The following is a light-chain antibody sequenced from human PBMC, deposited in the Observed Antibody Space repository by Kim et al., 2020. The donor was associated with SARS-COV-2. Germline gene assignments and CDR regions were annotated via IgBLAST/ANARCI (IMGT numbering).Light chain of an antibody. CDR3: QHYGSPSYT. J-gene: IGKJ2*01. CDR2: SSS. Sequence: SPGDRLRLSRRASQSVNSEYRAWYHLKPGQAPRFLIFSSSRRATGITDRFSGSGSGTDFTLTISRLEPEDFAVYYFQHYGSPSYTFGQGTKLEI. V-gene: IGKV3-20*01. CDR1: QSVNSEY.